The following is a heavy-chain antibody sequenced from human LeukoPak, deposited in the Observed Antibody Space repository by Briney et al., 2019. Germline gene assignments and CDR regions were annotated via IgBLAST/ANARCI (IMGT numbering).Heavy chain of an antibody. Sequence: SETLSLTCTVSGGSISSYYWSWIRQPPGKGLEWIGHIYASGSTNFNPSLKSRVTLSVDTSKNQFSLKLSSVTAADTAMYYCARGTSEYSGIYSLGHYYFMDVWGKGTTVTVSS. V-gene: IGHV4-4*08. CDR2: IYASGST. D-gene: IGHD1-26*01. CDR3: ARGTSEYSGIYSLGHYYFMDV. CDR1: GGSISSYY. J-gene: IGHJ6*03.